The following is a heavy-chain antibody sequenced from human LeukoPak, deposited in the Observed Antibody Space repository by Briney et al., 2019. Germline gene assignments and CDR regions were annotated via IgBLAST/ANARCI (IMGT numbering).Heavy chain of an antibody. CDR2: INPNSGGT. V-gene: IGHV1-2*02. CDR3: ARAGRVDYYGSGSYYHIDY. Sequence: GASVKVSCKASGYTFTGYYMHWVRQAPGQGLEWMGWINPNSGGTNYAQKFQGRVTMTRDTSISTAYMELSRLRSDDTAVYYCARAGRVDYYGSGSYYHIDYWGQGTLVTVSS. J-gene: IGHJ4*02. D-gene: IGHD3-10*01. CDR1: GYTFTGYY.